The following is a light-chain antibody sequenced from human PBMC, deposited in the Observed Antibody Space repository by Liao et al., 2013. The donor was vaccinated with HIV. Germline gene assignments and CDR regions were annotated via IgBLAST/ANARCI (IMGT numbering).Light chain of an antibody. V-gene: IGLV3-1*01. Sequence: SDDLTQPSSVSVSPGQTASITCSGDELGDKYASWYQQRPGQSPVLVIYQDTKRPSGIPERFSGSNSGNTATLTISGTQAIDEADYYCQAWDSGTAVFGGGTKLTVL. CDR3: QAWDSGTAV. CDR1: ELGDKY. CDR2: QDT. J-gene: IGLJ3*02.